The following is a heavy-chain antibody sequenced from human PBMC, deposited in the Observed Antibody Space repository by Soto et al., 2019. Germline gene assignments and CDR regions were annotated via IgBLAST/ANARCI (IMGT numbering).Heavy chain of an antibody. V-gene: IGHV1-69*01. CDR1: GGTFSSYA. CDR2: IIPIFGTA. J-gene: IGHJ4*02. Sequence: QVQLVQSGAEVKKPGSSVKVSCKASGGTFSSYAISWVRKAPGQGLEWMGGIIPIFGTANYAQKFQGRVTITADESTSTAYMELSSLRSEDTAVYYCARTVLTTVVTLGGYFDYWGQGTLVTVSS. CDR3: ARTVLTTVVTLGGYFDY. D-gene: IGHD4-17*01.